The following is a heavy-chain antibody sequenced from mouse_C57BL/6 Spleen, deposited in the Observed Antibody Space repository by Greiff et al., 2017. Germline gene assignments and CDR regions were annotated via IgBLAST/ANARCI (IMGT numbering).Heavy chain of an antibody. Sequence: QVQLKQSGPELVKPGASVKISCKASGYAFSSSWMNWVKQRPGKGLEWIGRIYPGDGDTNYNGKFKGKATLTADKSSSTAYMQLSSLTSEDSAVYFCARRRDFHGADYFDYWGQGATLTVSS. CDR2: IYPGDGDT. J-gene: IGHJ2*01. CDR3: ARRRDFHGADYFDY. D-gene: IGHD1-2*01. CDR1: GYAFSSSW. V-gene: IGHV1-82*01.